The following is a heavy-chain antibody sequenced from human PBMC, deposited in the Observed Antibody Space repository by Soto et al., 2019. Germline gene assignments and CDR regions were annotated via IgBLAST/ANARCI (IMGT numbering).Heavy chain of an antibody. CDR1: GFTFSSYA. D-gene: IGHD3-22*01. V-gene: IGHV3-30-3*01. J-gene: IGHJ4*02. CDR3: ARDTGSSGYYEPLDY. Sequence: PGGSLRLSCAASGFTFSSYAMHWVRQAPGKGLEWVAVISYDGSNKYYADSVKGRFTISRDNSKNTLYLQMNSLRAEDTAVYYCARDTGSSGYYEPLDYWCQGTLVTVSS. CDR2: ISYDGSNK.